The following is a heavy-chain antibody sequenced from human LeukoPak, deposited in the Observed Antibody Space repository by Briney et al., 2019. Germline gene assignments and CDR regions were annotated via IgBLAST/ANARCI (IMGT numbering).Heavy chain of an antibody. J-gene: IGHJ5*02. CDR1: GFTVSDYS. Sequence: PGGSLRLSCAASGFTVSDYSMSWVRQAPGKGLEWVSAISGSGSYTDYADSVKGRFTISKDNSKNTLYMRMSSLRAEDTAVYYCARGGDGYNRVPVNWFDPWGQGTLVTVSS. CDR2: ISGSGSYT. V-gene: IGHV3-23*01. D-gene: IGHD5-24*01. CDR3: ARGGDGYNRVPVNWFDP.